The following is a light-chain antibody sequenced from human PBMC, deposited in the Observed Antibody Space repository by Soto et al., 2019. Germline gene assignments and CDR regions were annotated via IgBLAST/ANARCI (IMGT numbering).Light chain of an antibody. CDR1: QDIRDD. J-gene: IGKJ1*01. CDR2: DAS. Sequence: AIRMAQSPSSLSASVGDRVTITCRASQDIRDDLGWYQQKPGKTPKLLIYDASTLESGVPLKFSGSRFGTKFPPNISRLEPEELGTYFCHQDYNFPLTFGQGTQVEIK. V-gene: IGKV1-6*01. CDR3: HQDYNFPLT.